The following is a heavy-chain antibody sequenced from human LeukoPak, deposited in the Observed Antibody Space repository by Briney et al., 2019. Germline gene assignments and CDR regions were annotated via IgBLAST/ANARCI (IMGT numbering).Heavy chain of an antibody. D-gene: IGHD6-25*01. CDR3: ARDGGLSSVFDY. Sequence: SETLSLTCTVSGGSISSSSYYWGWIRQPPGKGLEWIGSIYYSGSTYYNPSLKSRVTISVDTSKNQFSLKLSSVTAADTAVYYCARDGGLSSVFDYWGQGTLVTVSS. V-gene: IGHV4-39*07. CDR2: IYYSGST. CDR1: GGSISSSSYY. J-gene: IGHJ4*02.